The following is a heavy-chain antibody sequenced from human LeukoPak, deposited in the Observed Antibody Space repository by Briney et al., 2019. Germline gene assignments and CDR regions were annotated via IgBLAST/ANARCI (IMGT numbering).Heavy chain of an antibody. J-gene: IGHJ3*02. CDR3: ARYRGIPGPGNAFDI. Sequence: GASVKVSCKPPGYTFTGHYIHWVRQAPGQGLEWMGWIAPSSGETRYAQILQGRVTMTRDTSISTIYMDLSRLTSDDTAMYYCARYRGIPGPGNAFDIWGHGTMVTVSS. D-gene: IGHD6-13*01. CDR2: IAPSSGET. V-gene: IGHV1-2*02. CDR1: GYTFTGHY.